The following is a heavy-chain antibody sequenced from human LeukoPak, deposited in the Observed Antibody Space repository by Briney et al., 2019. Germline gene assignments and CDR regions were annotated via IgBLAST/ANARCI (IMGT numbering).Heavy chain of an antibody. CDR2: INPNSGGT. CDR3: ARVYVAAAGTGSFDY. Sequence: ASVKVSCKASGYTFTGYYMHWVRQAPGQGLEWMGWINPNSGGTNYAQKFQGRVTMTGDTSISTAYMELSRLRSDDTAVYYCARVYVAAAGTGSFDYWGQGTLVTVSS. D-gene: IGHD6-13*01. V-gene: IGHV1-2*02. CDR1: GYTFTGYY. J-gene: IGHJ4*02.